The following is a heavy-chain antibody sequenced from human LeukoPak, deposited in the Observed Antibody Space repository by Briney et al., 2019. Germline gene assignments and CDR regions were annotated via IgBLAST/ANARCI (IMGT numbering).Heavy chain of an antibody. CDR3: SRSSGCYYDAFDI. CDR1: VGSIRRGVYS. V-gene: IGHV4-30-4*07. D-gene: IGHD3-22*01. Sequence: SQPLSLTCAVSVGSIRRGVYSGSWIRQPGGKGLAWIGYFYYSGTIYYTSYLKSRVTISEDTSKNQLSLKLRSANAADMDVYFWSRSSGCYYDAFDIWGEGTMVTVSS. CDR2: FYYSGTI. J-gene: IGHJ3*02.